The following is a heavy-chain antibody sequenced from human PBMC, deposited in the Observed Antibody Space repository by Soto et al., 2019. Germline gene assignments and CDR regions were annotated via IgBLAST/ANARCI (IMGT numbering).Heavy chain of an antibody. J-gene: IGHJ4*02. V-gene: IGHV4-34*01. CDR2: INHSGST. CDR3: ASEVVTFGGVIVRDY. Sequence: SETLSLTCAVYVGSFGDYYWIWIRQSPGKGLEWIGEINHSGSTNYNPSLKSRVTISVDTSKNQFSLKLSSVTAADTAVYYCASEVVTFGGVIVRDYWGQGTLVTVSS. CDR1: VGSFGDYY. D-gene: IGHD3-16*02.